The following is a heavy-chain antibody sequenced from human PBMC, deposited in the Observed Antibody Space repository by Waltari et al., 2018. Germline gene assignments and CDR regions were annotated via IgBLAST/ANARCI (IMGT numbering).Heavy chain of an antibody. D-gene: IGHD6-6*01. CDR1: GYSISRGYY. Sequence: QVQLQESGPGLVKPSETLSLTCAVSGYSISRGYYWGWIRKPPGKGLEWIGSIYHSGSTYYNPSLKSRVTISVDTSKNQFSLKLSSVTAADTAVYYCARLKGSSVAFDIWGQGTMVTVSS. V-gene: IGHV4-38-2*01. CDR2: IYHSGST. CDR3: ARLKGSSVAFDI. J-gene: IGHJ3*02.